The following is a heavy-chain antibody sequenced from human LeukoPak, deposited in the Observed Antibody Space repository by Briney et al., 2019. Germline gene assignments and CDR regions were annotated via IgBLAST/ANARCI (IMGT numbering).Heavy chain of an antibody. V-gene: IGHV4-59*01. CDR1: GGSISTFY. Sequence: SETLSLTCTVSGGSISTFYWSWIRRPPGKGLEWIGYIYYTGNTNYNPSLKSRVTISVDTSKNQFSLKLSSVTAADTAVYFCARVQSADYDRAFDIWGQGTMVTVSS. D-gene: IGHD3-10*02. J-gene: IGHJ3*02. CDR3: ARVQSADYDRAFDI. CDR2: IYYTGNT.